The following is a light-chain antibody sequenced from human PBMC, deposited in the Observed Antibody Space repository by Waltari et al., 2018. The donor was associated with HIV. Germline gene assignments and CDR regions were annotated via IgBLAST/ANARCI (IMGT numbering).Light chain of an antibody. V-gene: IGKV3-20*01. CDR3: QRHGFSSRT. CDR1: QTVSSSD. CDR2: GAS. J-gene: IGKJ1*01. Sequence: VLTQSPGTLSLSPGERATLSCRASQTVSSSDLAWYQHKSGQSPRLLIYGASSRATCIPERFSGSGSGTDFTLTISRLEPEDFAVYYCQRHGFSSRTFGQGTKVEIK.